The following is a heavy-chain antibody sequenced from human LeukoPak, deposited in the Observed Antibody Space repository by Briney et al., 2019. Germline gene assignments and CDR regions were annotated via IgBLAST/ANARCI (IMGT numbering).Heavy chain of an antibody. Sequence: GRSLRLSCAPSGFTFSHYGMHSVRQAPGKGLEWVAVICIDGSKKYSADSVRGGFTISRDNSKNILYLQMNSLTVEDRAVYYCAKDAQRGFDYCNSLEHWGQGTLVTVSS. J-gene: IGHJ5*02. CDR1: GFTFSHYG. CDR2: ICIDGSKK. CDR3: AKDAQRGFDYCNSLEH. V-gene: IGHV3-33*06. D-gene: IGHD4-11*01.